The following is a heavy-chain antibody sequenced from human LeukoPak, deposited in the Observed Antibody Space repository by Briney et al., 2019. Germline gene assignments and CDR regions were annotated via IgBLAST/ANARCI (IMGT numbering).Heavy chain of an antibody. CDR1: GYTFTSYG. D-gene: IGHD2-15*01. Sequence: ASVKVSCKASGYTFTSYGISWVRQAPGQGLEWMGWISAYNGNTNYAQKLQGRVTMTTDTSTSTAYMELRSLRSDDMAVYYCARDRMRCSGGSCYSGDWFDPWGQGTLVTVSS. J-gene: IGHJ5*02. CDR2: ISAYNGNT. CDR3: ARDRMRCSGGSCYSGDWFDP. V-gene: IGHV1-18*03.